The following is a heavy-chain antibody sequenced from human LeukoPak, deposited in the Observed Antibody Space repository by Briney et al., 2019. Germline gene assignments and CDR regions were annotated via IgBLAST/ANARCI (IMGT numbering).Heavy chain of an antibody. CDR1: GYTFTGYY. CDR2: INPNSGGT. Sequence: ASVKVSCKASGYTFTGYYMHWVRQAPGQGLEWMGWINPNSGGTNYAQKFQGRVTMTRDTSISTAYMELSRLRSDDTAVYYCARAAGSYGSHDAFDIWGQGTMVTVSS. D-gene: IGHD1-26*01. CDR3: ARAAGSYGSHDAFDI. V-gene: IGHV1-2*02. J-gene: IGHJ3*02.